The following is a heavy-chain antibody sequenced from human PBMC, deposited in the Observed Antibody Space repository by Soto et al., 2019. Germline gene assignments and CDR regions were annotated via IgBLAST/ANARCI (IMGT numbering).Heavy chain of an antibody. V-gene: IGHV3-23*01. CDR2: ISGSGGST. Sequence: GGSLRLSCAASGFTFSSYAMSWVRQAPGKGLEWVSAISGSGGSTYYADSVKGRFTISRDNSKNTLYLQMNSLRAEDTAVYYCAKGGCSGGSCYPGAFDIWGQGTMVTVSS. D-gene: IGHD2-15*01. CDR1: GFTFSSYA. J-gene: IGHJ3*02. CDR3: AKGGCSGGSCYPGAFDI.